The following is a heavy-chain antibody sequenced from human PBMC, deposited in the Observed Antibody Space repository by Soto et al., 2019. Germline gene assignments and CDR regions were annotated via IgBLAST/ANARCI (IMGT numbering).Heavy chain of an antibody. V-gene: IGHV4-61*01. CDR3: AREFYYDSSGIGFDS. CDR1: GGSVTSEHYY. CDR2: FYSSGSP. J-gene: IGHJ4*02. D-gene: IGHD3-22*01. Sequence: PSETLSLTCTVSGGSVTSEHYYWNWIRQPPGKGLEWIGDFYSSGSPHHNPSLKNRVSISEDRSKNEFSLKLSSVTAADTAIYYCAREFYYDSSGIGFDSWGQGTLVTVSS.